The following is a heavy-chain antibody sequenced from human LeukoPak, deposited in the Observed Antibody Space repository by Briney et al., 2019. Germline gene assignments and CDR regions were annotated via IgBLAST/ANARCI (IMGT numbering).Heavy chain of an antibody. V-gene: IGHV3-21*01. CDR2: ISSSSSYI. CDR3: ARSSGTTGKMRAFDP. J-gene: IGHJ5*02. CDR1: GFTFSSYS. D-gene: IGHD1-7*01. Sequence: GGSLRLSCAASGFTFSSYSMNWVRQAPGKGLEWVSSISSSSSYIYHADSVKGRFTISRDNAKNSLYLQMNSLRAEDTAVYYCARSSGTTGKMRAFDPWGQGTLVTVSS.